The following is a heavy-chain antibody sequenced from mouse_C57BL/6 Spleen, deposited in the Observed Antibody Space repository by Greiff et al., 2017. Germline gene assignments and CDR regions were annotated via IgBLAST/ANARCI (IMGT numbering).Heavy chain of an antibody. V-gene: IGHV1-64*01. J-gene: IGHJ1*03. D-gene: IGHD1-1*01. CDR2: IHPNSGST. CDR3: ARGGYYFGSPWYFDV. Sequence: QVQLQQPGAELVKPGASVKLSCKASGYTFTSYWMHWVKQRPGQGLEWIGMIHPNSGSTNYNEKFKSKATLTVDKSSSTAYMQLSSLTSEDSAVYYCARGGYYFGSPWYFDVWGTGTTVTVSS. CDR1: GYTFTSYW.